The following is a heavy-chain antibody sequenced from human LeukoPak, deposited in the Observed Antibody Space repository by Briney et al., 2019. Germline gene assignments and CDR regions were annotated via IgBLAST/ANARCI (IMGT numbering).Heavy chain of an antibody. CDR1: GYTFTSYD. Sequence: ASVKVSCKASGYTFTSYDINWVRQATGQGLEWMGWINPNSGGTNYAQKFQGRVTMTTDTSTSTAYMELRSLRSDDTAVYYCAREAIAAAVDYWGQGTLVTVSS. CDR3: AREAIAAAVDY. J-gene: IGHJ4*02. D-gene: IGHD6-13*01. V-gene: IGHV1-2*02. CDR2: INPNSGGT.